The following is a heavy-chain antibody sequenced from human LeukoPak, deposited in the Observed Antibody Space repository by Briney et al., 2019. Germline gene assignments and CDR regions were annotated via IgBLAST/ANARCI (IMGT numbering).Heavy chain of an antibody. CDR3: ARETFNAFDF. CDR2: IYSGGST. Sequence: GGSLRLSCAASGFTVSSNYMSWVRQAPGKGLEWVSVIYSGGSTYYADSVKGRFTLPRDNAKNSLYLQMNSLRAEDTAVYYCARETFNAFDFWGQGAMVTVSP. V-gene: IGHV3-53*01. CDR1: GFTVSSNY. D-gene: IGHD3-16*01. J-gene: IGHJ3*01.